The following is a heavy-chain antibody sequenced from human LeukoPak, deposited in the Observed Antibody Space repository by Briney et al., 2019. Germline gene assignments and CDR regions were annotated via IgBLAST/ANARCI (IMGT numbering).Heavy chain of an antibody. J-gene: IGHJ2*01. Sequence: PSETLSLTCTVSGGSISSYYWSWIRQPPGKGLEWIGYIYYSGSTNYNPSLKSRVTISVDTSKNQFSLKLSSVTAADTAVYYCASSIVGLYWYFDLWGRGTLVTVSS. CDR3: ASSIVGLYWYFDL. CDR1: GGSISSYY. V-gene: IGHV4-59*08. D-gene: IGHD1-26*01. CDR2: IYYSGST.